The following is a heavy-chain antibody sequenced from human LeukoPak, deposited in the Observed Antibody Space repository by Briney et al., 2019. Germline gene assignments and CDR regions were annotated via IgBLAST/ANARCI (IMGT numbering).Heavy chain of an antibody. Sequence: TGGSLRLSCAASGFTFSSYGMHWVRQAPGKGLEWVAVIWYDGSNKYYADSVKGRFTISRDNSKNTLYLQMNSLRAEDTAVYYCARDYGDYFSDPYFFDCWGQGTLVTVSS. CDR1: GFTFSSYG. CDR3: ARDYGDYFSDPYFFDC. J-gene: IGHJ4*02. V-gene: IGHV3-33*01. CDR2: IWYDGSNK. D-gene: IGHD4-17*01.